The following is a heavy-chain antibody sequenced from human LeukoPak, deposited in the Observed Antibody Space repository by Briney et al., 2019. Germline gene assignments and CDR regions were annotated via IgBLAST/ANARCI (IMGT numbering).Heavy chain of an antibody. CDR1: GFTFSSYG. Sequence: GGSLRLSCAASGFTFSSYGMHWARQAPGKGLEWVAVISYDGSNKYYADSVKGRFTISRDNSKNTLYLQMNSLRAEDTAVYYCAKDPGPKSGTTSGYFDYWGQGTLVTVSS. V-gene: IGHV3-30*18. D-gene: IGHD1-7*01. J-gene: IGHJ4*02. CDR3: AKDPGPKSGTTSGYFDY. CDR2: ISYDGSNK.